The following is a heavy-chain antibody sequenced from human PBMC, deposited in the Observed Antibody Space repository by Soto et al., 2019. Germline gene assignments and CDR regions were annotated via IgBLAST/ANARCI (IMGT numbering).Heavy chain of an antibody. D-gene: IGHD4-17*01. CDR1: GGSISSGGYY. V-gene: IGHV4-31*03. CDR3: ASAPPVTVTTKTGPYFDY. J-gene: IGHJ4*02. CDR2: IYYSGST. Sequence: QVQLQESGPGLVKPSQTLSLTCTVSGGSISSGGYYWSWIRQHPGKGLEWIGYIYYSGSTYYNPSPTDRFPITVATPKTQSSLKLSSLTAADTAVYYCASAPPVTVTTKTGPYFDYWGQGTLVTVSS.